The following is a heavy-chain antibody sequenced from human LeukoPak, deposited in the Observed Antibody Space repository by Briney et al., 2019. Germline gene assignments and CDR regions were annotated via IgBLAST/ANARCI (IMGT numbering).Heavy chain of an antibody. D-gene: IGHD2-15*01. CDR3: ATRLPRPSGGEEDY. CDR2: IYYSGST. CDR1: GGSISSYY. J-gene: IGHJ4*02. Sequence: SETLSLTCTVSGGSISSYYWSWIRQPPGKGLEWIGYIYYSGSTNYNPSLKSRVTISVDTSKNQFSLKLSSVTAADTAVYYCATRLPRPSGGEEDYWGQGTLVTVSS. V-gene: IGHV4-59*08.